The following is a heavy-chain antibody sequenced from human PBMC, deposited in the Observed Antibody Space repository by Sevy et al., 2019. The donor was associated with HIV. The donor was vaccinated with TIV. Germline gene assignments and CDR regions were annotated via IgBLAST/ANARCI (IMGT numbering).Heavy chain of an antibody. Sequence: GGSLRLSCAASGFTVNSNYMTWVRQAPGKGLERVSVIHSDDTTYHADSVKDRLTISRDNFKNTLYLHMSSLRAEDTAVYYGARGKSGYGYALNYWGQRTLVTVSS. J-gene: IGHJ4*02. D-gene: IGHD5-18*01. CDR1: GFTVNSNY. CDR2: IHSDDTT. V-gene: IGHV3-66*01. CDR3: ARGKSGYGYALNY.